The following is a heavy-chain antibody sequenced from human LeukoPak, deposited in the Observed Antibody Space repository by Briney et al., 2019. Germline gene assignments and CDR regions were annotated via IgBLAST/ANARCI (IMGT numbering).Heavy chain of an antibody. CDR1: GFTFSDYA. Sequence: PGGSLRLSCAASGFTFSDYAMSWVRQAPGKGLEWVSSISGSGGSTYYADSVKGRFTTSRDKSKNTMYLRTNSLRAVDTAVFFCAKGSRGSGWFYFDSWGQGTLVTVSS. J-gene: IGHJ4*02. D-gene: IGHD6-19*01. CDR3: AKGSRGSGWFYFDS. CDR2: ISGSGGST. V-gene: IGHV3-23*01.